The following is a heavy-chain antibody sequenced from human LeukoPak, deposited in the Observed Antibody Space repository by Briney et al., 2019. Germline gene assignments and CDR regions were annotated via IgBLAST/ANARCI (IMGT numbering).Heavy chain of an antibody. CDR1: GFTFNNYA. V-gene: IGHV3-21*01. CDR3: ARVGAAGTFYYYYYMDV. D-gene: IGHD1-1*01. Sequence: GGSLRLSCAASGFTFNNYALAWVRQTPEKGLECVSAISGDGVSPYYVDSVKGRFTISRDSAKNSLYLQMNSLRAEDTAVYYCARVGAAGTFYYYYYMDVWGKGTTVTVSS. CDR2: ISGDGVSP. J-gene: IGHJ6*03.